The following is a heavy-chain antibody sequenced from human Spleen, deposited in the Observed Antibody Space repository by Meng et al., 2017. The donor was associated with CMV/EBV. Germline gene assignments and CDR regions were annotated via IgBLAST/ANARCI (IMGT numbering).Heavy chain of an antibody. CDR1: GFIFSNYA. CDR3: AKCRSGIAAALNY. D-gene: IGHD6-13*01. J-gene: IGHJ4*02. Sequence: GGSLRLSCAASGFIFSNYALSWVRQAPGKGLEWVSTFSDSAGNTNYADSVKGRFTISRDNSKNTLYLQMNSLRAEDTAVYYCAKCRSGIAAALNYWGQGTLVTVST. CDR2: FSDSAGNT. V-gene: IGHV3-23*01.